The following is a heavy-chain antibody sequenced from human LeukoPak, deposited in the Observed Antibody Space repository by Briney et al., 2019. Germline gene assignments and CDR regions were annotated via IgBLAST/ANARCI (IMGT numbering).Heavy chain of an antibody. D-gene: IGHD3-10*01. CDR1: GFTFDDYA. CDR3: AKDKSDGSGSYYFDY. V-gene: IGHV3-43D*03. Sequence: PGGSLRLSCAASGFTFDDYAMHWVRQAPGKGLEWVSLISWDGGRTYYADSVKGRFTISRDNSKNSLYLQMNSLRAEDTALYYCAKDKSDGSGSYYFDYWGQGTLVTVSS. J-gene: IGHJ4*02. CDR2: ISWDGGRT.